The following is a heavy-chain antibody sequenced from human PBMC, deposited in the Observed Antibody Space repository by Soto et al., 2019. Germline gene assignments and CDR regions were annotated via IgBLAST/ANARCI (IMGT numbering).Heavy chain of an antibody. V-gene: IGHV1-18*01. CDR3: GVWVYYDNSVDH. Sequence: QLVQSGPEVKKPGASLTVSCQTSGYVFTAHGISWVRQAPGQGPEWMGWINLQNGNTNYTEKFQGRLTMTTATTTRTAERERKNQKSDEKAVYCYGVWVYYDNSVDHWGQGTLVTVSS. CDR2: INLQNGNT. J-gene: IGHJ4*02. CDR1: GYVFTAHG. D-gene: IGHD3-22*01.